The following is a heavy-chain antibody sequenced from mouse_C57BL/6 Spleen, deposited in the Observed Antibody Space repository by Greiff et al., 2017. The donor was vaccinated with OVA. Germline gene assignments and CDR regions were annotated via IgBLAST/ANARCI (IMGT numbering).Heavy chain of an antibody. D-gene: IGHD1-1*01. Sequence: EVQVVESGGGLVKPGGSLKLSCAASGLTFSDYGMHWVRQAPEKGLEWVAYISSGSSTIYYADTVKGRFTISRDNAKNTLFLQMTSLRSEDTAMYYCARDYGSSQYYFDYWGQGTTLTVSS. CDR2: ISSGSSTI. J-gene: IGHJ2*01. CDR1: GLTFSDYG. CDR3: ARDYGSSQYYFDY. V-gene: IGHV5-17*01.